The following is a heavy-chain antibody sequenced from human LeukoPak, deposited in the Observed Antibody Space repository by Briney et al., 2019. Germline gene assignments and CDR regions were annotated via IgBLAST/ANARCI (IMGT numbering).Heavy chain of an antibody. V-gene: IGHV1-69*13. D-gene: IGHD6-25*01. CDR2: IIPIFGTA. Sequence: ASVKVSCKASGGTFSSYAISWVRQAPGQGLEWMGGIIPIFGTANYAQKFQGRVTIIADESTSTAYMELSSLRSEDTAVYYCARVPASGSDYFDYWGQGTLVTVSS. J-gene: IGHJ4*02. CDR3: ARVPASGSDYFDY. CDR1: GGTFSSYA.